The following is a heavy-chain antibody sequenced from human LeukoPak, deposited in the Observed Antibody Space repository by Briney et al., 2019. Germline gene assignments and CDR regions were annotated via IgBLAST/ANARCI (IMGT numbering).Heavy chain of an antibody. J-gene: IGHJ4*02. Sequence: SETLSLTCAAYGGSFSGYYWSWIRQPPGKGLEWIGEINHSGSTNYNPSLKSRVTISVDTSKNQFSLKLSSVTAADTAVYYCARARATRNWGSYRMNFDYWGQGTLVTVSS. D-gene: IGHD3-16*02. CDR3: ARARATRNWGSYRMNFDY. CDR1: GGSFSGYY. V-gene: IGHV4-34*01. CDR2: INHSGST.